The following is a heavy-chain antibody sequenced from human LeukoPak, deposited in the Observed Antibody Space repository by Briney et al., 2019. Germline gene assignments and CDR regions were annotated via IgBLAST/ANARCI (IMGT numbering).Heavy chain of an antibody. CDR1: VGSFSGYY. CDR2: INHSGST. CDR3: ERGLSYYDSSGSDAFDI. Sequence: SETLSLTCAVDVGSFSGYYWSWIRQPPGKGLEWIGEINHSGSTNYNPSLKSRVTISVDTSKNQFSLKLSSVTGADTAVYYCERGLSYYDSSGSDAFDIWGQGTMVTVSS. J-gene: IGHJ3*02. D-gene: IGHD3-22*01. V-gene: IGHV4-34*01.